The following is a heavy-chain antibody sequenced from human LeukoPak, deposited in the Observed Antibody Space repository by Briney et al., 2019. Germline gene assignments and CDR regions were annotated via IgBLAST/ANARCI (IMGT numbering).Heavy chain of an antibody. CDR2: IYPGDSGP. CDR1: GYIFTSYF. J-gene: IGHJ3*01. D-gene: IGHD1-26*01. V-gene: IGHV5-51*01. Sequence: GESLKISCKVSGYIFTSYFIGWVRQMPGKGLGLMGIIYPGDSGPTYSPSFQGQVTISADKSIHTAYLQWSSLQASDPAMYYCGMSGDRVPLQDDVFDVWGQGTMVTVS. CDR3: GMSGDRVPLQDDVFDV.